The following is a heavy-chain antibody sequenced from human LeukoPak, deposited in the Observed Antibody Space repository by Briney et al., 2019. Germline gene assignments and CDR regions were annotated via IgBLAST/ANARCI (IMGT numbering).Heavy chain of an antibody. D-gene: IGHD3-3*01. CDR2: IWYDGSNK. J-gene: IGHJ6*02. CDR1: GFTFSSYG. V-gene: IGHV3-33*01. CDR3: ARVGPPTGGYYDFWSGSDGMDV. Sequence: GGSLRLSCAASGFTFSSYGMHWVRQAPGKGLEWVAVIWYDGSNKYYADSVKGRFTISRDNSKNTLYLQMNSLRAEDTAVYYCARVGPPTGGYYDFWSGSDGMDVWGQGTTVTVSS.